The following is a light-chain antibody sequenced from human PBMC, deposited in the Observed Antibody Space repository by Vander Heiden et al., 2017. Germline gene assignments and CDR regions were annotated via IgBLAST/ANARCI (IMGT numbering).Light chain of an antibody. V-gene: IGLV1-44*01. Sequence: QSVLTQPPPASGTPGQRVTISCSGSSSNIGSNSVSWYQQFPGTAPKLLIHSSIQRPSGVPDRFAGSKSGASASLAISGLQSEDEADYYCAAWDGSLNGWVFGGGTKLTVL. J-gene: IGLJ3*02. CDR3: AAWDGSLNGWV. CDR1: SSNIGSNS. CDR2: SSI.